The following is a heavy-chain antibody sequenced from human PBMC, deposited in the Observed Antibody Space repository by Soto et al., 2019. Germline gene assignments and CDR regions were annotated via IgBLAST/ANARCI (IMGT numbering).Heavy chain of an antibody. CDR2: IYYSGST. J-gene: IGHJ5*02. CDR1: GGSISSSSYY. D-gene: IGHD3-9*01. V-gene: IGHV4-39*01. Sequence: SETLSLTCTVSGGSISSSSYYWGWIRQPPGKGLEWIGSIYYSGSTYYNPSLKSRVTISVDTSKNQFSLKLSSVTAADTAVYYCARLHLRFDWLSKNHSNWFDPWGQGTLVTVSS. CDR3: ARLHLRFDWLSKNHSNWFDP.